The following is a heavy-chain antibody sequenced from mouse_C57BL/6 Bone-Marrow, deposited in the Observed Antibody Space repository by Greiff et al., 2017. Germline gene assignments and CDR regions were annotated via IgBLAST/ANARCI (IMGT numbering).Heavy chain of an antibody. Sequence: VKLMESGPGLVAPSQSLSITCTVSGFSLTSYAISWVRQPPGKGLEWLGVIWTGGGTNYNSALKSRLSISKDNSKSQVFLKMNSLQTDDTARYYCARKDYYGSRLYAMDYWGQGTSVTVSS. CDR1: GFSLTSYA. V-gene: IGHV2-9-1*01. CDR3: ARKDYYGSRLYAMDY. CDR2: IWTGGGT. J-gene: IGHJ4*01. D-gene: IGHD1-1*01.